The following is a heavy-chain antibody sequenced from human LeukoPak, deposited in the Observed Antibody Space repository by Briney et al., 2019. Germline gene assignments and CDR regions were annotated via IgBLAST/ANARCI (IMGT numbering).Heavy chain of an antibody. J-gene: IGHJ5*02. CDR2: ISSSSSTI. D-gene: IGHD3-22*01. CDR3: ARDLSPLTYYYDSSGYP. V-gene: IGHV3-48*01. CDR1: GFTFSSCS. Sequence: GGSLRLSCAASGFTFSSCSMNWVRQAPGKGLEWVSYISSSSSTIYYADSVKGRFTISRDNAKNSLYLQMNSLRAEDTAVYYCARDLSPLTYYYDSSGYPWGQGTLVTVSS.